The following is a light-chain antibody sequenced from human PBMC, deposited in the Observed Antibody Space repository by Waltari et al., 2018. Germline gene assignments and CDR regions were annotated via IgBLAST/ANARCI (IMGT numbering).Light chain of an antibody. Sequence: DIQMTQSPSSLSASVGDRVTITCRASQNISSYLYWYQQKPEKAPQLLIYAASSLQSGVPSRFSGRGSGTDFTLTITSLQPEDFATYYCQQGHSTPRTFGQGTKVEIK. CDR1: QNISSY. CDR2: AAS. V-gene: IGKV1-39*01. CDR3: QQGHSTPRT. J-gene: IGKJ1*01.